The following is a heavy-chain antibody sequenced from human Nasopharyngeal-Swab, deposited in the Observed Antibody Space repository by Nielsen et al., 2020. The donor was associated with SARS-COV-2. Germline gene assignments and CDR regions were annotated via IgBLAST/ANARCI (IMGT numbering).Heavy chain of an antibody. D-gene: IGHD3-22*01. CDR2: ISSSGSTI. Sequence: GGSMRLSCAASGFTFSSYEMNWVRQAQGKGLEWVSYISSSGSTIYYADSVKGRFTISRDNAKNSLYLQMNSLRAEDTAVYYCARKGLYDISGYPFDPWGQGTLVTVSS. CDR1: GFTFSSYE. V-gene: IGHV3-48*03. J-gene: IGHJ5*02. CDR3: ARKGLYDISGYPFDP.